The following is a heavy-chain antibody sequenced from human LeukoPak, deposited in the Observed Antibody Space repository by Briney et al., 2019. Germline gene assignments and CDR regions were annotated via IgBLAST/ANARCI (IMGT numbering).Heavy chain of an antibody. V-gene: IGHV4-38-2*02. Sequence: SETLSLTCTVSGYPISSGYFWGWIRQPPGKGLEFIASIFHSGYTYYDPSLKSRVTISVDTSKNQFSLKLSSVTAADTAVYYCARGKRITIFGVVMDTPFDYWGQGTLVTVSS. CDR3: ARGKRITIFGVVMDTPFDY. CDR1: GYPISSGYF. J-gene: IGHJ4*02. CDR2: IFHSGYT. D-gene: IGHD3-3*01.